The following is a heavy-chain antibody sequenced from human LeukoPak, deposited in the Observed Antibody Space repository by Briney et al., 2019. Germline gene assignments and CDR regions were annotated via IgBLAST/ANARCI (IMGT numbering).Heavy chain of an antibody. J-gene: IGHJ4*02. D-gene: IGHD6-19*01. CDR3: ARHGTQWLRYPNFDY. V-gene: IGHV4-59*08. CDR2: IYYNGNT. Sequence: SETLSLTCTVSGGSISSYYWSWIRQPPGEGLEWIGPIYYNGNTDYNPSLKSRVTISVDTSNNQFSLKPSSVTAADTAVYYCARHGTQWLRYPNFDYWGQGTLVTVSS. CDR1: GGSISSYY.